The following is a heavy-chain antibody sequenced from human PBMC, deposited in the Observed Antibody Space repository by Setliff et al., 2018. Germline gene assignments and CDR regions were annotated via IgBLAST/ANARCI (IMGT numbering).Heavy chain of an antibody. V-gene: IGHV2-5*02. J-gene: IGHJ3*01. D-gene: IGHD2-15*01. CDR1: GFSLSDFGVG. Sequence: SGPTLVNPTQTLTLTCSFSGFSLSDFGVGVGWIRQPPGKAPEWLALIYWDGDEHYTPSLEKRLTITKDTSKNQQVLTVSNMDSMDTATYFCAYRRKMSARYDAFEVWGQGTLVTVSS. CDR2: IYWDGDE. CDR3: AYRRKMSARYDAFEV.